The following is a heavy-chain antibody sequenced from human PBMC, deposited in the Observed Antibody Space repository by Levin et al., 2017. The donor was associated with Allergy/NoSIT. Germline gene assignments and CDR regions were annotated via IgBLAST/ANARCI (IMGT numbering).Heavy chain of an antibody. D-gene: IGHD4-11*01. J-gene: IGHJ3*02. V-gene: IGHV3-7*02. Sequence: GESLKISCAASGFTFSTYWMSWVRQAPGKGLEWVANIRQDGDEKNYVDSVKGRFTISRDNAKNSLYLHLNSLRTEDTAVYYCATYSPDPQAAGGFDIWGQGTMVTVSS. CDR1: GFTFSTYW. CDR3: ATYSPDPQAAGGFDI. CDR2: IRQDGDEK.